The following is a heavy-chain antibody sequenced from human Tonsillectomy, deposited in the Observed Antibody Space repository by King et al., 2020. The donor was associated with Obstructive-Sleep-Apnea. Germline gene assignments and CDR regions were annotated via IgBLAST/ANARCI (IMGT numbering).Heavy chain of an antibody. Sequence: QLVQSVPEVKKPGASVKVSCKVSNYTYNTYGISWVRQAPGQGLEGMGWISAYNGDTNYAQKLQGRVTMTTDTFTSTAYMELRSLGIDDTAVYYCAIVVVPAAMGWFDPWGQGTLVTVSS. D-gene: IGHD2-2*01. J-gene: IGHJ5*02. CDR1: NYTYNTYG. CDR3: AIVVVPAAMGWFDP. CDR2: ISAYNGDT. V-gene: IGHV1-18*01.